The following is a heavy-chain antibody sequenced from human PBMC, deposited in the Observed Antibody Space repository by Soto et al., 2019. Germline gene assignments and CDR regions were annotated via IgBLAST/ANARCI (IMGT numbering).Heavy chain of an antibody. CDR2: IIPFHGVT. Sequence: QVQLVQSGAGVKKPGSWVKVSCKASGGTFSPYTINWVRQAPGQGLEWMGRIIPFHGVTNYAQKFQARVTITADKSTSTAYMELSGLRFEDTAMYYCTRDWEITVSTWSFGGFWGRGTLVTVSS. J-gene: IGHJ4*02. D-gene: IGHD3-10*01. CDR3: TRDWEITVSTWSFGGF. CDR1: GGTFSPYT. V-gene: IGHV1-69*08.